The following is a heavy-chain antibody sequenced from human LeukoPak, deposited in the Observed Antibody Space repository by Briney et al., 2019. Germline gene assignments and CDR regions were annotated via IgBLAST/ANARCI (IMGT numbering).Heavy chain of an antibody. D-gene: IGHD6-6*01. V-gene: IGHV3-7*01. Sequence: PGGSLRLSCAASGFTFSSYAMSWVRQAPGKGLKWVANIKQDGSEKYYVDSVKGRFTISRDNAKNSLFLQMNGLRAEDTAVYYCARRGGSSSRRSPIDYWGQGTLVTVSS. J-gene: IGHJ4*02. CDR3: ARRGGSSSRRSPIDY. CDR2: IKQDGSEK. CDR1: GFTFSSYA.